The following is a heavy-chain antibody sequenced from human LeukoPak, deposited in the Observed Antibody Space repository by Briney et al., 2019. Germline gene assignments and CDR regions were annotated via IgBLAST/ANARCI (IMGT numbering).Heavy chain of an antibody. J-gene: IGHJ4*02. CDR2: INQDGSEK. CDR1: GFSFSSYW. D-gene: IGHD3-3*01. CDR3: ARGHPYYDFWSGNSFDY. Sequence: GGSLRLSCAASGFSFSSYWMSWVRQAPGKGLEWVANINQDGSEKYYVDSVKGRFTISRDNAKNSLYLQMNSLRAEDTAVYYCARGHPYYDFWSGNSFDYWGQGTLVTVSS. V-gene: IGHV3-7*01.